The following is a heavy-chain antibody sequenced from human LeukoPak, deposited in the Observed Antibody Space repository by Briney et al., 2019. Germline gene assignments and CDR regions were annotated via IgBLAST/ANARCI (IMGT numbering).Heavy chain of an antibody. J-gene: IGHJ5*02. D-gene: IGHD3-16*01. CDR2: ISSSSSYI. V-gene: IGHV3-21*01. CDR1: GFTFSSYS. Sequence: GGSLRLSCAASGFTFSSYSMNWVRQAPGKGLGWVSSISSSSSYIYYADSVKGRFTISRDNAKNSLYLQMNSLRAEDTAVYYCARGLGPHWFDPWGQGTLVTVSS. CDR3: ARGLGPHWFDP.